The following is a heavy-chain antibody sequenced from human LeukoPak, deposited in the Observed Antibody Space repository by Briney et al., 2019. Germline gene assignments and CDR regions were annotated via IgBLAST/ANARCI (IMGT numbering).Heavy chain of an antibody. CDR2: INPHSGGT. CDR1: GYTFTGYY. D-gene: IGHD3-16*01. Sequence: GASVKVSCKDSGYTFTGYYMHWVRQAPGQGLEWMGWINPHSGGTNYAQKFKGRVTMTWDTSISTAYMELSRLRFDDTAVYYCARLINGGRAFDIWGQGTMVTVSS. V-gene: IGHV1-2*02. CDR3: ARLINGGRAFDI. J-gene: IGHJ3*02.